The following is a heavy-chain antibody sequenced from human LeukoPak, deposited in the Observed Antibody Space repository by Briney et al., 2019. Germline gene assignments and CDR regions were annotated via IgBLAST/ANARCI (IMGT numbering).Heavy chain of an antibody. CDR1: GGSISSYY. V-gene: IGHV4-59*08. J-gene: IGHJ4*02. CDR3: ARSRGYSYGPLDY. Sequence: SETLSLTCTVSGGSISSYYWSWIRQPPGKGLEWIGYIYYSGSTNYNPSLKSRVTISVDTSKNQFSLKLSSVTAADTAVYYCARSRGYSYGPLDYWGQGTLVIVSS. D-gene: IGHD5-18*01. CDR2: IYYSGST.